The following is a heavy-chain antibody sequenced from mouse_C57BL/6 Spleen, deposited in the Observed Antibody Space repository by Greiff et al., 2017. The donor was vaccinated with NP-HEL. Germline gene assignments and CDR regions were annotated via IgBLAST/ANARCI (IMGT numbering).Heavy chain of an antibody. J-gene: IGHJ2*01. Sequence: EESGPGLVKPSQSLSLTCSVTGYSITSGYYWNWIRQFPGNKLEWMGYISYDGSNNYNPSLKNRISITRDTSKNQFFLKLNSVTTEDTATYYCASETDYWGQGTTLTVSS. CDR2: ISYDGSN. CDR3: ASETDY. V-gene: IGHV3-6*01. CDR1: GYSITSGYY.